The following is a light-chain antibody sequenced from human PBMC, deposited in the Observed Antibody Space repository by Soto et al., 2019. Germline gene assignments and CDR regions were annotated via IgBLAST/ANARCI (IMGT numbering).Light chain of an antibody. J-gene: IGKJ1*01. V-gene: IGKV1-39*01. CDR2: AAS. Sequence: DIQMTQSPSSLSASVGDRVTITCRASQSISSYLNWYQQKPGKAPKLLIYAASSLQSGVPSRFSGSGSGTDFTLTISSLQPEDFATYYCQQSYSTPCTFGQGTKVDIK. CDR1: QSISSY. CDR3: QQSYSTPCT.